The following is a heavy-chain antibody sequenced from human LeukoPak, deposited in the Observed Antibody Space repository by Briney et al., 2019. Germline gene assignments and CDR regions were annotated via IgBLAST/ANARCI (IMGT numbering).Heavy chain of an antibody. CDR3: ARNSMSPPYSSSSYYMDV. CDR2: IKQDGSEK. D-gene: IGHD6-6*01. Sequence: GSLRLSFAASGFTFSIYWMSWVRQAPGEGLEGGANIKQDGSEKYYVDSVKGRFTISRDNAKNSLYLQMNSLRAEDTAVYYCARNSMSPPYSSSSYYMDVWGKGTTVTVSS. J-gene: IGHJ6*03. V-gene: IGHV3-7*03. CDR1: GFTFSIYW.